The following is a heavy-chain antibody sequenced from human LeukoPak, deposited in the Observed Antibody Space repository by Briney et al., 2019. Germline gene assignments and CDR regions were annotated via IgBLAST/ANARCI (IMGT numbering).Heavy chain of an antibody. CDR1: GFTFSSYW. J-gene: IGHJ4*02. CDR2: IRYDGSNK. CDR3: ARGRIEMATILDY. D-gene: IGHD5-24*01. Sequence: PGGSLRLSCAASGFTFSSYWMHWVRQAPGKGLEWVAFIRYDGSNKYYADSVKGRFTISRDNSKNTLYLQMNSLRAEATAVYYCARGRIEMATILDYWGQGTLVTVSS. V-gene: IGHV3-30*02.